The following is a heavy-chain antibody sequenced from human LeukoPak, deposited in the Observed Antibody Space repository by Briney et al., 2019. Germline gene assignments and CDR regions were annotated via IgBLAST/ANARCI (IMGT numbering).Heavy chain of an antibody. J-gene: IGHJ4*02. Sequence: GESLRISCKSSGYGFISYWIGWVRQMPGKGPEWMGTIYPGDSSTRYSPSFQGEVTIPVDKSIDPAYLQWSSLKASDTAIYYCARRGYCSDNSCYYYDSWGQGTLVTVSS. CDR3: ARRGYCSDNSCYYYDS. V-gene: IGHV5-51*01. CDR1: GYGFISYW. D-gene: IGHD2-15*01. CDR2: IYPGDSST.